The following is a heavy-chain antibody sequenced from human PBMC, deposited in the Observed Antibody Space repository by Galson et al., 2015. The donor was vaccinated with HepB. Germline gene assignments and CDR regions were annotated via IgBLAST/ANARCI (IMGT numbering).Heavy chain of an antibody. CDR3: ASLKAARSDYYYYYGMDV. J-gene: IGHJ6*02. V-gene: IGHV1-8*01. CDR1: GYTFTSYD. Sequence: SVKVSCKASGYTFTSYDINWVRQATGQGLEWMGWMNPNSGSTGYAQKFQGRVTMTRNTSISTAYKELSSLRSEDTAVYYCASLKAARSDYYYYYGMDVWGQGTTVTVSS. D-gene: IGHD6-6*01. CDR2: MNPNSGST.